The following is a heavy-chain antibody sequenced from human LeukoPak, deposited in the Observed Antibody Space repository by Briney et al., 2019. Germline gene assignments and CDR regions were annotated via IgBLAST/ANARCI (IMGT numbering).Heavy chain of an antibody. D-gene: IGHD5-12*01. CDR1: GFTFSDYS. Sequence: GGSLRLSRAASGFTFSDYSMNWVRQAPGKGLEWISYVGISSGNTKYADSVKGRFTISGDSAKSSVFLQMNSLRVEDTAVHYCARDHRYAFDNWGQGTLVTVSS. J-gene: IGHJ4*02. CDR3: ARDHRYAFDN. V-gene: IGHV3-48*04. CDR2: VGISSGNT.